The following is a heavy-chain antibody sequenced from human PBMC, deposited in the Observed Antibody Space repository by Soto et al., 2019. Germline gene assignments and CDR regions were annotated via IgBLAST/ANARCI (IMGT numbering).Heavy chain of an antibody. Sequence: SQTLSLTCVISGDSVSIYSGAWNWIRQSPSRGLEWLGRTYYRSKWYYDYAESVKSRIIISVDTSKKQFSLQLNSVTPQDTAVHYCKNDPGYSLDFWGQGTQVTVSS. CDR3: KNDPGYSLDF. J-gene: IGHJ4*02. D-gene: IGHD5-12*01. V-gene: IGHV6-1*01. CDR2: TYYRSKWYY. CDR1: GDSVSIYSGA.